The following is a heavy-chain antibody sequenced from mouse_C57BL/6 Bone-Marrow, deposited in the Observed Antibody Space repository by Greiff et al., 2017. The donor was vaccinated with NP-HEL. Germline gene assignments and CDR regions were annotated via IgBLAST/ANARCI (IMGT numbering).Heavy chain of an antibody. V-gene: IGHV3-6*01. CDR3: AREGDYGNYVDY. Sequence: EVQVVESGPGLVKPSQSLSLTCSVTGYSITSGYYWNWIRQFPGNKLEWMGYISYDGSNNYNPSLKNRIPITRDTSKNQFFLKLNSVTTADTATYDCAREGDYGNYVDYWGQGTSVTVSS. J-gene: IGHJ4*01. D-gene: IGHD2-1*01. CDR2: ISYDGSN. CDR1: GYSITSGYY.